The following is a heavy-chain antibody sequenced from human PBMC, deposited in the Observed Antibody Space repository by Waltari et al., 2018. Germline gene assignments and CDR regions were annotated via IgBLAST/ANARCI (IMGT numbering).Heavy chain of an antibody. V-gene: IGHV4-34*01. J-gene: IGHJ3*01. CDR3: VVTAARPIDAFDV. D-gene: IGHD2-21*02. CDR2: IKHNGNT. CDR1: GGPFSEYY. Sequence: QVQLQQWGAGLLKPSETLSLTCAVYGGPFSEYYWSWIRQPPGKGLEWIGEIKHNGNTTYNPTRKSRVTISVETSKNQFSLTVNSVTAADTAVYYSVVTAARPIDAFDVWGQGTMVTVSS.